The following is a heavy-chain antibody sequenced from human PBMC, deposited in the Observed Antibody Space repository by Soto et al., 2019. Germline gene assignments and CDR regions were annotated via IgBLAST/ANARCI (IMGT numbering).Heavy chain of an antibody. CDR3: ARSMVRGEGLSDY. J-gene: IGHJ4*02. CDR2: ISYDGSNK. V-gene: IGHV3-30-3*01. D-gene: IGHD3-10*01. CDR1: GFTFSSYA. Sequence: QVQLVESGGGVVQPGRSLRLSCAASGFTFSSYAMHWVRQAPGKGLEWVAVISYDGSNKYYADSVKGRFTISRDNSKNTLYLQMNSLRAEDTAVYHCARSMVRGEGLSDYWGQGTLVTVSS.